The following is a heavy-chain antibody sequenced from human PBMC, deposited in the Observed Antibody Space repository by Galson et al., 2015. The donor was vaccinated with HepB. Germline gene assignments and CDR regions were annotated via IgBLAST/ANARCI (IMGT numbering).Heavy chain of an antibody. CDR1: RGSISTYY. CDR3: ARVPYWSGWYFDL. D-gene: IGHD2-8*02. CDR2: MYNSGSS. Sequence: SETLSLTCTVSRGSISTYYWSWIRQPPGKGLEWIGHMYNSGSSNYNPSLKSRVTISVDTSKNQFSLKLSSVTAADTAVYYCARVPYWSGWYFDLWGRGTLVTVSS. V-gene: IGHV4-59*01. J-gene: IGHJ2*01.